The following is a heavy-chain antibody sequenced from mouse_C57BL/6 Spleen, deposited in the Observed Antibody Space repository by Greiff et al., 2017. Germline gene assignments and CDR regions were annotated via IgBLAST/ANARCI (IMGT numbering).Heavy chain of an antibody. Sequence: EVKLMESGGGLVQPGGSMKLSCVASGFTFSNYGMNWVRQSPEKGLEWVAQIRLKSDNYATHYAESVKGRFTISRDDSKSSVYLQMNNLRAEETGIYYCTGCYNYFDYWGQGTTLTVSS. J-gene: IGHJ2*01. D-gene: IGHD2-12*01. CDR2: IRLKSDNYAT. CDR3: TGCYNYFDY. CDR1: GFTFSNYG. V-gene: IGHV6-3*01.